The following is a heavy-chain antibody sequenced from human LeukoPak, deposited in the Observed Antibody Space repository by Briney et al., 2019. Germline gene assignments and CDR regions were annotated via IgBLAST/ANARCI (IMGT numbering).Heavy chain of an antibody. CDR2: IYSTGRT. D-gene: IGHD4-17*01. V-gene: IGHV4-61*02. CDR1: GGSINSPGYY. Sequence: PSETLSLTCTVSGGSINSPGYYWSWIRQSAGRGLEWLGRIYSTGRTNYNPSLKSRVVISVEKSKNQFSLNLSSVTAADTAVYYCARSLRDFDYWGQGTLVTVSS. J-gene: IGHJ4*02. CDR3: ARSLRDFDY.